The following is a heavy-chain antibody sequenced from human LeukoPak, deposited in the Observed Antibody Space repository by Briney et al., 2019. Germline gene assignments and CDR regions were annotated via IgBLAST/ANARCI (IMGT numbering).Heavy chain of an antibody. Sequence: SVKVCCKSAGGTFSNYANGWVRQGPGQRLEWMGVFIPGFGAAHYAQNFQGRVTITADESTSTVYLELSSLRSEDTAVYYCARDVDDVVVIPAAMDVWGQGTAVTVSS. CDR2: FIPGFGAA. CDR3: ARDVDDVVVIPAAMDV. D-gene: IGHD2-2*01. V-gene: IGHV1-69*01. J-gene: IGHJ6*02. CDR1: GGTFSNYA.